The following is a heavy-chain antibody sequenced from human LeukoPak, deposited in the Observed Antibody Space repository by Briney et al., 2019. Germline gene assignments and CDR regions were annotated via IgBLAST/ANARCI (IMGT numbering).Heavy chain of an antibody. CDR3: SAGEGYYDSGDYYSAWAFDV. CDR1: GFTFSDYY. Sequence: GGSLRLSCAASGFTFSDYYMSWIRQAPGKGLEWVSYISNSGNTIYYADSVKGRFTISRDNAENSLYLQMNSLRAEDTAVYYCSAGEGYYDSGDYYSAWAFDVWGQGTMVTVSS. J-gene: IGHJ3*01. D-gene: IGHD3-22*01. CDR2: ISNSGNTI. V-gene: IGHV3-11*04.